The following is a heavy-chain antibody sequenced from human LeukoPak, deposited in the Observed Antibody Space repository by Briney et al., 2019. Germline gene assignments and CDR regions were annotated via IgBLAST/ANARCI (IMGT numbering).Heavy chain of an antibody. J-gene: IGHJ4*02. CDR3: ARDDEYNPLVH. CDR2: ISTNNGDT. D-gene: IGHD2/OR15-2a*01. CDR1: GYTFTSNG. V-gene: IGHV1-18*01. Sequence: VASVKVSCKASGYTFTSNGISWVRQAPGQGLEWMGWISTNNGDTKYGKKFQGRVIMTTDTSTSTTYMEVRSLRSDDTAVYCARDDEYNPLVHWGQGTLVTVSS.